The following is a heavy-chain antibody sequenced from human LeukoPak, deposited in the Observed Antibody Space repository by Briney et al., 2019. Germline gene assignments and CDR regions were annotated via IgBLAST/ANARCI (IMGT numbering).Heavy chain of an antibody. CDR2: TYYRSKWFY. CDR3: AGTGSYFRF. Sequence: SQTLSLTCAISGDSLSSNSVAWDWIRLSPSRGLEWLGRTYYRSKWFYDYAVSVKSRITINPDTSKNQFSLQLNSVTPEDTAVYYCAGTGSYFRFWDQGTLVTVSS. D-gene: IGHD1-26*01. J-gene: IGHJ4*02. CDR1: GDSLSSNSVA. V-gene: IGHV6-1*01.